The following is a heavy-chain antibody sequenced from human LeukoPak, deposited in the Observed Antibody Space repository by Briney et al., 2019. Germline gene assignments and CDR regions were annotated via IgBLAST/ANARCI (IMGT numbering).Heavy chain of an antibody. V-gene: IGHV3-7*01. CDR1: GFTFTTYW. CDR3: AKDPNFYYCMDV. J-gene: IGHJ6*03. Sequence: GGSLRLSCAASGFTFTTYWMSWVRQAPEKGLERVANIKEDGSEIHYVDSVKGQFTISRDDAENSLYLQMDSLRAEDTAVYYCAKDPNFYYCMDVWGKGTTVTISS. CDR2: IKEDGSEI.